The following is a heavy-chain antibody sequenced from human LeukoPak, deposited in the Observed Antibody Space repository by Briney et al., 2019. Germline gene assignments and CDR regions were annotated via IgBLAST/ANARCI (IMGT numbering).Heavy chain of an antibody. CDR3: ARTQLCLGIGY. J-gene: IGHJ4*02. V-gene: IGHV3-66*01. Sequence: GGSLRLSCAASGFTVSSNYMSWVRQAPGKGLEWVSVTYSGGSTYYADSVKGRFTISRDNSKNTLYLQMNSLRAEDTAVYYCARTQLCLGIGYWGQGTLVTVSS. CDR1: GFTVSSNY. D-gene: IGHD3-16*01. CDR2: TYSGGST.